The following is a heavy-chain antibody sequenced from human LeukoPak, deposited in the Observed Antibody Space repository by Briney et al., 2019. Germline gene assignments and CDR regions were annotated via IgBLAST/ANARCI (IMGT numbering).Heavy chain of an antibody. Sequence: SQTLSLTCAISGDSVSSNSAAWNWIRQSPSRGLEWQGRTYYRSKWYNDYAVSVKSRITINPDTSKNQFSLQLNSVTPEGTAVYYCATAIVVVPAAPSYWYFDLWGRGTLVTVSS. CDR1: GDSVSSNSAA. J-gene: IGHJ2*01. CDR3: ATAIVVVPAAPSYWYFDL. D-gene: IGHD2-2*01. V-gene: IGHV6-1*01. CDR2: TYYRSKWYN.